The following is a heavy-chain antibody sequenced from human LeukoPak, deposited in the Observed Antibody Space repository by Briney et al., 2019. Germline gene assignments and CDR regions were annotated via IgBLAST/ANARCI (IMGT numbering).Heavy chain of an antibody. CDR2: IYYSGSS. CDR1: GGSISISSYY. Sequence: PSETLSLTCTVSGGSISISSYYWGWIRQPPGKRLEWIGSIYYSGSSYYNPSLKSRVTISVDTSKNQFSLKLSSVTAADTAVYYCARGKRWDNTWHYYYYYYMDVWGKGTTVTVSS. D-gene: IGHD4-23*01. J-gene: IGHJ6*03. V-gene: IGHV4-39*07. CDR3: ARGKRWDNTWHYYYYYYMDV.